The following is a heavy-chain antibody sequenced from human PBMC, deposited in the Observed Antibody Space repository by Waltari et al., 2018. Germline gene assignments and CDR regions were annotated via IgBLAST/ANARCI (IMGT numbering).Heavy chain of an antibody. J-gene: IGHJ5*02. CDR1: GGSFSGCY. Sequence: QVQLQQWGAGLLKPSETLSLTCAVYGGSFSGCYWTWIRQPPGKGLEWIGEINHSRSTNYNPSLKSRVTISVDTSKNQFSLKLSSVTAADTAVYYCAIRIAVAGSNWFDPWGQGTLVTVSS. V-gene: IGHV4-34*01. CDR2: INHSRST. CDR3: AIRIAVAGSNWFDP. D-gene: IGHD6-19*01.